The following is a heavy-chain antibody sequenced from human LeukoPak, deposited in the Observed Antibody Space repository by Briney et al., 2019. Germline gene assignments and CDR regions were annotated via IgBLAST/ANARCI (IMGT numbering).Heavy chain of an antibody. CDR1: GFTFSSYW. J-gene: IGHJ3*02. V-gene: IGHV3-7*01. Sequence: GGSLRLSCAASGFTFSSYWMSWVRRAPGKGLEWVANIKQDGSEKYYVDSVKGRFTISRDNAKNSLYLQMNSLRAVDTAVYYCARDSSGYYSNDAFDIWGQGTMVTVSS. CDR2: IKQDGSEK. D-gene: IGHD3-22*01. CDR3: ARDSSGYYSNDAFDI.